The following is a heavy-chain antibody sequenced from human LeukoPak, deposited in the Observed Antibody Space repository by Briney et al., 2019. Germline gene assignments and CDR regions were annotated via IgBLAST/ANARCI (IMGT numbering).Heavy chain of an antibody. CDR3: ARGGYNLYLDL. J-gene: IGHJ2*01. Sequence: ASVKVSRKASGYAFASYVISWVRQAPGQGLEWMGWISAYNGNTDYAQKLQGRVTVTTDTSTSTAYMELRSLRSDDTAVYYCARGGYNLYLDLWGRGTLVTVSS. CDR1: GYAFASYV. D-gene: IGHD5-24*01. CDR2: ISAYNGNT. V-gene: IGHV1-18*01.